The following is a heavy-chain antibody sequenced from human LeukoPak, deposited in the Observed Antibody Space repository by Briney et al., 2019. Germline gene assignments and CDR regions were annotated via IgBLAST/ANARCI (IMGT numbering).Heavy chain of an antibody. J-gene: IGHJ5*02. CDR1: GYTFTGYY. Sequence: ASVKVSCKASGYTFTGYYMHWVRQAPGQGLEWMGRINPNSGGTNYAQKFQGRVTMTRDTSISTAYMELSRLRSDDTAVYYCARVCGSYYKEYNWFDPWGQGTLVTVSS. D-gene: IGHD1-26*01. CDR2: INPNSGGT. V-gene: IGHV1-2*06. CDR3: ARVCGSYYKEYNWFDP.